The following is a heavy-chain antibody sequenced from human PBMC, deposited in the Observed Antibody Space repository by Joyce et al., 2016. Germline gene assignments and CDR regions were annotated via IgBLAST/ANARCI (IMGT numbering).Heavy chain of an antibody. V-gene: IGHV4-4*02. J-gene: IGHJ4*02. CDR3: TRHSGYSSLY. Sequence: QVQLQESGPGLVKPSGTLSLTCAVSGDSVSSIFWWSWVRQPPGKGLEWIGEIHHSGGTNYNPSLKSRVTISVEESKNELSLKLTSVTAADTAMYYCTRHSGYSSLYWGQGTLVTVSS. D-gene: IGHD6-6*01. CDR1: GDSVSSIFW. CDR2: IHHSGGT.